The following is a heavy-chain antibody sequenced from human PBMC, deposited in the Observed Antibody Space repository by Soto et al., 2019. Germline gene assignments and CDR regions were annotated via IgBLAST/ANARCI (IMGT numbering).Heavy chain of an antibody. CDR3: VRGVSAVGTDWFDP. CDR1: GESICTSS. D-gene: IGHD6-13*01. Sequence: PYETLSLTSNVSGESICTSSWSLIRQPAEKRREWFGRIYSNGSSHYNPSLGCRVSMSRDSSNKEIYLELTCETAADTAVYYCVRGVSAVGTDWFDPLGQGTLVTV. J-gene: IGHJ5*02. V-gene: IGHV4-4*07. CDR2: IYSNGSS.